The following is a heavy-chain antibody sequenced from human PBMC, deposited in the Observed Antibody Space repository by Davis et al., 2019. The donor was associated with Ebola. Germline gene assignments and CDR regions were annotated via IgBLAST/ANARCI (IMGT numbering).Heavy chain of an antibody. D-gene: IGHD5-12*01. CDR1: GYTFTSYG. V-gene: IGHV1-18*04. CDR3: ARVFGEIVATNFDF. J-gene: IGHJ4*02. Sequence: AASVKVSCKASGYTFTSYGITWVRQAPGQGLEWMGWISAYDGNTNYVQKFQGRVTMTIDTSTSTAYLELRSLRSDDTAVYYCARVFGEIVATNFDFWGQGTLVTVSS. CDR2: ISAYDGNT.